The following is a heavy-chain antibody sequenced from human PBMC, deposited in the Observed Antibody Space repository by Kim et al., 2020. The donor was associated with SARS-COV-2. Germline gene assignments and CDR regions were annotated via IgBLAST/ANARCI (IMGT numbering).Heavy chain of an antibody. CDR3: ARGLYDSSGYLVDY. V-gene: IGHV1-69*04. J-gene: IGHJ4*02. D-gene: IGHD3-22*01. Sequence: AQTFQGRVPIPTDKSTSTAYMELSSLRSEDTAVYYCARGLYDSSGYLVDYWGQGTLVTVSS.